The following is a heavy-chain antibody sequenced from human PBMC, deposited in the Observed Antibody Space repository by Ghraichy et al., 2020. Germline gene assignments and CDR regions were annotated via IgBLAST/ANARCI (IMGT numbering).Heavy chain of an antibody. CDR2: INHSGST. J-gene: IGHJ4*02. D-gene: IGHD5-18*01. CDR1: GGSFSGYY. V-gene: IGHV4-34*01. Sequence: SQTLSLTCAVYGGSFSGYYWSWIRQPPGKGLEWIGEINHSGSTNYNPSLKSRVTISVDTSKNQFSLKLSSVTAADTAVYYCARGGGQRGYSYGFRWGQGTLVTVSS. CDR3: ARGGGQRGYSYGFR.